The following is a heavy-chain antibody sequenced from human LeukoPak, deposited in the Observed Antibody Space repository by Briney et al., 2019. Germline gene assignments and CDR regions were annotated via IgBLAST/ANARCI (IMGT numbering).Heavy chain of an antibody. CDR1: GFTFSDYW. Sequence: GGSLRLSCAASGFTFSDYWMTWVRQAPGKGLEWVASINHNGNVNYYVDSVKGRFSISRDNAKNSLYLQMSNLRAEDTAVYFCARGGGLDVWGQGATVTVSS. CDR2: INHNGNVN. D-gene: IGHD3-16*01. CDR3: ARGGGLDV. J-gene: IGHJ6*02. V-gene: IGHV3-7*03.